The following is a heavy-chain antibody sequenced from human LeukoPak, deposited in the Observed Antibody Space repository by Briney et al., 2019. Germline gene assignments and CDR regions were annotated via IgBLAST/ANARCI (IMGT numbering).Heavy chain of an antibody. CDR1: GFTFSSYS. D-gene: IGHD3-22*01. CDR2: ISSSSSYI. V-gene: IGHV3-21*01. Sequence: GGSLRLSCAASGFTFSSYSMNWVRQAPGKGLEWVSSISSSSSYIYYADSVKGRFTISRDNAKNSLYLQMNSLRAEDTAMYYCARSRHYYDSSGYPYDAFDIWGQGTMVTVSS. CDR3: ARSRHYYDSSGYPYDAFDI. J-gene: IGHJ3*02.